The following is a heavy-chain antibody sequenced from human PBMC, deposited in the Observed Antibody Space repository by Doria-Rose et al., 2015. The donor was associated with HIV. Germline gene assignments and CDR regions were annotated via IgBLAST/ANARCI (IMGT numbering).Heavy chain of an antibody. D-gene: IGHD3-10*01. CDR2: ISSSGTT. V-gene: IGHV4-30-4*01. CDR1: GDSISSGDSF. CDR3: ARARNYGFPHFFDF. Sequence: QVQLQESGPGLVRPSQTLSLTCTVLGDSISSGDSFWSWIRQPPGKCPERVGYISSSGTTYYYPSLRGRLTISLDASKNQFSLNLNSVTAADTAVYYCARARNYGFPHFFDFWGQGTLVTVSS. J-gene: IGHJ4*02.